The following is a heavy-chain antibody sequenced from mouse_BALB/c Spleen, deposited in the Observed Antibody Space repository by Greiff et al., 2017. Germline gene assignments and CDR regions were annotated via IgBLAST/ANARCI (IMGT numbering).Heavy chain of an antibody. CDR1: GFSLTSYG. CDR3: ARDRATSLLGY. CDR2: IWAGGST. Sequence: VMLVESGPGLVAPSQSLSITCTVSGFSLTSYGVPWVRQPPGKGLEWLGVIWAGGSTNYNSALMSRLSISKDNSKSQVFLKMNSLQTDDTAMYYCARDRATSLLGYWGQGTTLTVSS. J-gene: IGHJ2*01. V-gene: IGHV2-9*02. D-gene: IGHD1-2*01.